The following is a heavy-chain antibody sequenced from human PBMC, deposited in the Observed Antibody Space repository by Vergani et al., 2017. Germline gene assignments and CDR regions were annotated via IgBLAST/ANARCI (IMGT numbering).Heavy chain of an antibody. CDR1: GFTFNQYG. V-gene: IGHV3-33*01. J-gene: IGHJ5*02. CDR2: TWYDGNNE. D-gene: IGHD1-14*01. Sequence: QVQLVESGGGVVQPGRSLRLSCAAFGFTFNQYGMHWVRQAPGKALEWVAVTWYDGNNEQYADSVTGRFTISSDNSKSTMYLPMNSLRDEDTGVYYCARDWRLLYNRFYPWGQGTLVTVSS. CDR3: ARDWRLLYNRFYP.